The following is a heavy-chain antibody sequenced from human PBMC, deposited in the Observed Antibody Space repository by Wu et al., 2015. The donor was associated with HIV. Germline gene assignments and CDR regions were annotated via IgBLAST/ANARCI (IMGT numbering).Heavy chain of an antibody. Sequence: QVQLVQSGAEVKKPGASVKVSCKASGYTFTRHYIHWVRQAPGQGLEWMGIIKPSGGSTGYAQKFQGGVTMTRDTSTNIVYMELSNLRSDDTAVYYCARAHLDTVVVRVAPEETGYLDLWGQGTLVSVSS. CDR1: GYTFTRHY. D-gene: IGHD2-2*03. J-gene: IGHJ4*02. V-gene: IGHV1-46*01. CDR3: ARAHLDTVVVRVAPEETGYLDL. CDR2: IKPSGGST.